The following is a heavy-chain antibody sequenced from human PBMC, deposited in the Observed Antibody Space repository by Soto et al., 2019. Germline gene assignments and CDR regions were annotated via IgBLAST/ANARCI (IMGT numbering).Heavy chain of an antibody. CDR2: IVIGSGNT. Sequence: SVKVSCKASGFTFTSSAMQWLRQARGQRLEWIGWIVIGSGNTNYAQKFQERVTITRDMSTSTAYMELSSLRSEDTAVYYCAAPRPNRYYYYYMDVWGKGTTVTVSS. CDR1: GFTFTSSA. V-gene: IGHV1-58*02. CDR3: AAPRPNRYYYYYMDV. J-gene: IGHJ6*03.